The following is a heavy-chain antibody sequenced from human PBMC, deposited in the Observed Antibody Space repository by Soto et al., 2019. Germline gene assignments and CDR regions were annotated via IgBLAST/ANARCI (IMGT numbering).Heavy chain of an antibody. CDR3: ARVRGSGSYYVYYYGMDV. Sequence: SLTCAVYGGSFSGYYWSWIRQPPGKGLEWIGEINHSGSTNYNPSLKSRVTISVDTSKNQFSLKLSSVTAADTAVYYCARVRGSGSYYVYYYGMDVWGPGTTVTVSS. CDR1: GGSFSGYY. J-gene: IGHJ6*02. CDR2: INHSGST. D-gene: IGHD3-10*01. V-gene: IGHV4-34*01.